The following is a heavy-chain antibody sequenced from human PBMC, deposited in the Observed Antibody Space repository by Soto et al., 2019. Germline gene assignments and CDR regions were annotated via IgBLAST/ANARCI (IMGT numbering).Heavy chain of an antibody. CDR1: GGSISSYY. CDR2: IYYSGST. Sequence: PSETLSLTCTVSGGSISSYYWSWIRQPPGKGLEWIGYIYYSGSTNYNPSLKSRVTISVDTSKNQFSLKLSSVTAADTAVYYCARDGGRWFGEYYYYGMDVWGQGTTVTVSS. V-gene: IGHV4-59*01. D-gene: IGHD3-10*01. J-gene: IGHJ6*02. CDR3: ARDGGRWFGEYYYYGMDV.